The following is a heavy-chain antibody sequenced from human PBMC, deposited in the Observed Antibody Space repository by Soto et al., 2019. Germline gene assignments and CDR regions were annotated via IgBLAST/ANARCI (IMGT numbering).Heavy chain of an antibody. CDR2: IYYSGST. D-gene: IGHD3-10*01. J-gene: IGHJ5*02. Sequence: SETLSLTGTVSCGSVISGSYYWSWIRQPPGKGLEWIVYIYYSGSTNYNPSLKIRVTISVDTSKNQFSLKLSSMTAADTAVYYCARAQFYSGSGNYNNLMFDAWGQGIQVTVSS. CDR3: ARAQFYSGSGNYNNLMFDA. CDR1: CGSVISGSYY. V-gene: IGHV4-61*01.